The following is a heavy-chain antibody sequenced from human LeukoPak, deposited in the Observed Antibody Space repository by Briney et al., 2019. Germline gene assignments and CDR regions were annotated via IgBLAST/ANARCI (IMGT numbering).Heavy chain of an antibody. Sequence: SETLSLTCTVSSGSIRSHFWSWVRHPPGKGLEWIGYVYDSGYTKYRPSLKSRVTISIDKSKNQYSLNLNSVTAADAAVYYCARTIQGRPYYFDSWGQGTLVTVSS. J-gene: IGHJ4*02. CDR3: ARTIQGRPYYFDS. CDR2: VYDSGYT. D-gene: IGHD6-6*01. V-gene: IGHV4-59*11. CDR1: SGSIRSHF.